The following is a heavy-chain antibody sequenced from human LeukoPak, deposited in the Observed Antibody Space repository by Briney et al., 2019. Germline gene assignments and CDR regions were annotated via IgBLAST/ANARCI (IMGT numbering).Heavy chain of an antibody. CDR2: ISSSSSYI. D-gene: IGHD6-19*01. CDR3: AREVAAVAGLGDY. CDR1: GFTFSSYS. J-gene: IGHJ4*02. Sequence: GGSLRLSCAASGFTFSSYSMNWVRQAPGKGLEWVSSISSSSSYIYYADSVKGRFTTSRDNAKNSLYLQMNSLRAEDTAVYYCAREVAAVAGLGDYWGQGTLVTVSS. V-gene: IGHV3-21*01.